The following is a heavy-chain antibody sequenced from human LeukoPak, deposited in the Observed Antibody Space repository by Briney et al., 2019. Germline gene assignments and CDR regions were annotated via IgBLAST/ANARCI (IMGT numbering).Heavy chain of an antibody. D-gene: IGHD4-17*01. CDR1: GYTFTGYF. CDR3: ASTDYGDLTFDY. V-gene: IGHV1-2*02. Sequence: ASVKVSCKASGYTFTGYFVHWVRQAPGQGLQWMGWINPNTGGTNYAQKFQGRVTMTRDTSISTAYMELSRLRSDDTAVYYCASTDYGDLTFDYWGQGTLVTVSS. J-gene: IGHJ4*02. CDR2: INPNTGGT.